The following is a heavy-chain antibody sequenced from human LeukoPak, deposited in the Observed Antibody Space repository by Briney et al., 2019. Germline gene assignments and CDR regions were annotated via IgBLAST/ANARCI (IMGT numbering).Heavy chain of an antibody. Sequence: GGSLRLSCAASGFTFTTFYMHWVRQVPGKGLVWVSRINGDGSTTDYADSVKGRLTISRDNSKNTLYLQMNSLRAEDTAVYYCAKEGGIAARPVDYWGQGTLVTVSS. CDR3: AKEGGIAARPVDY. D-gene: IGHD6-6*01. CDR2: INGDGSTT. J-gene: IGHJ4*02. V-gene: IGHV3-74*01. CDR1: GFTFTTFY.